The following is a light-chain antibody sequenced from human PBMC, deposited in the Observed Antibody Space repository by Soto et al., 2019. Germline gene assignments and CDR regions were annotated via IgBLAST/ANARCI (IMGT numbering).Light chain of an antibody. J-gene: IGKJ3*01. CDR1: QSVYSSY. CDR3: QQYGSSPLT. CDR2: GAS. V-gene: IGKV3-20*01. Sequence: EIVLTQSPGTLSLSPGERATLSCRASQSVYSSYLAWYQQKPGQSPRLLMYGASTRVTGIPDRFSGSASGTDFTLTISRLEPEDFAVYYCQQYGSSPLTFGAGTKVDIK.